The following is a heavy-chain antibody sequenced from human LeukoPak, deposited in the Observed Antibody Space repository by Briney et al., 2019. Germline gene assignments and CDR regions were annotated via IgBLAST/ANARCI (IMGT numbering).Heavy chain of an antibody. CDR1: GFTFNSFW. D-gene: IGHD3-22*01. J-gene: IGHJ6*03. CDR3: ARGGSGSGYHYYYYYMDV. V-gene: IGHV3-74*01. CDR2: INSDGIRT. Sequence: GGSLRLSCAASGFTFNSFWMYWVRQVPGKGLLWVARINSDGIRTSHADSVQGRFTLSRDNANNTLYLQMNSLRVEDTAVYYCARGGSGSGYHYYYYYMDVWGKGTTVTISS.